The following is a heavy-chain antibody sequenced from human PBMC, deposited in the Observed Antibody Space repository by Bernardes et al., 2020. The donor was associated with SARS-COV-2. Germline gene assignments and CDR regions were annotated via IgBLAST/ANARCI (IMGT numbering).Heavy chain of an antibody. CDR1: GFTFRYYA. CDR2: ILENGDST. J-gene: IGHJ4*02. D-gene: IGHD2-2*01. V-gene: IGHV3-23*01. CDR3: AKDRVVVPAARFVKFDS. Sequence: GGSLRLSRAASGFTFRYYAMSWVRQAPGKGLEWVSTILENGDSTYYADSVKGRFTISRDNSKDTLYLHMNSLRADDTAVYYCAKDRVVVPAARFVKFDSWGQGTLVTVSS.